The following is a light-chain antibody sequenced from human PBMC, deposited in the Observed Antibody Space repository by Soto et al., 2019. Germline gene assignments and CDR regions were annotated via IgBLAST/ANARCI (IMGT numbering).Light chain of an antibody. J-gene: IGKJ1*01. Sequence: EIVMTQSPATLSVSPGERATLSCWASQSVSSNLAWYQPKPGQPPRLLIYGASTRATGIPARFSGSGSGTEFTLTISSLQSEDFAVYYCQQYNNWPPWTFGQGTKVEIK. CDR1: QSVSSN. CDR3: QQYNNWPPWT. CDR2: GAS. V-gene: IGKV3-15*01.